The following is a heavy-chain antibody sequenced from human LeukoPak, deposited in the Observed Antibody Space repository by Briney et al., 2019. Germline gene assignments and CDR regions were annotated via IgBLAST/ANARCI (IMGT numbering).Heavy chain of an antibody. CDR1: GFTFSTDW. CDR2: IGSGGSIT. Sequence: GGSLRLSCAASGFTFSTDWLHWVRQAPGKWLVWVSRIGSGGSITSYADSVKGRFTISRDNAKNTLYLQMNSLRAEDTAVYYCARDQAGAFDIWGQGTMVTVSS. V-gene: IGHV3-74*01. D-gene: IGHD3-10*01. J-gene: IGHJ3*02. CDR3: ARDQAGAFDI.